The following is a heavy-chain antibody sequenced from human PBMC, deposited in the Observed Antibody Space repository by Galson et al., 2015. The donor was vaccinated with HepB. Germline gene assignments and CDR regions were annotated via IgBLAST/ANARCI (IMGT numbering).Heavy chain of an antibody. CDR3: AKGLVASGMVRGVIIDYFDY. J-gene: IGHJ4*02. CDR2: ISSSSSNT. CDR1: GFTFSGYY. D-gene: IGHD3-10*01. V-gene: IGHV3-11*06. Sequence: SLRLSCAASGFTFSGYYMSWVRQAPGKGLEWVSDISSSSSNTNYADSVKGRFTISRDNAKNTLYLQMNSLRAEDTAVYYCAKGLVASGMVRGVIIDYFDYWGQGTLVTVSS.